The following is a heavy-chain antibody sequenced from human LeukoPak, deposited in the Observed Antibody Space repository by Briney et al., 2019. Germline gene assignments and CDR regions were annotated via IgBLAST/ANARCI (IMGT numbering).Heavy chain of an antibody. Sequence: GGSLRLSCAASGFTFSSYWMSWVRQAPGKGLEWVANIKQDGSEKYYVDSVKGRFTISRDNSKNTLYLQMNSLRAEDTAVYYCTGHHQAYSRTYWGQGTLVTVSS. CDR2: IKQDGSEK. CDR1: GFTFSSYW. D-gene: IGHD6-13*01. V-gene: IGHV3-7*01. J-gene: IGHJ4*02. CDR3: TGHHQAYSRTY.